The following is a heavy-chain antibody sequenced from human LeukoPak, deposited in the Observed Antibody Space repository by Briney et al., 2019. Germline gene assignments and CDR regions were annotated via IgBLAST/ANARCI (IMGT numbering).Heavy chain of an antibody. CDR2: INNNGDSP. D-gene: IGHD6-6*01. CDR3: ARDGGYSSACFDN. CDR1: GFTLNRFA. J-gene: IGHJ4*02. V-gene: IGHV3-64*01. Sequence: GGSLRLSCVASGFTLNRFAMHWVRQAPGKGLEYVSAINNNGDSPYYAKSVKGRFTISRDNSKNTVYVQMGSLTTEDMAVYYCARDGGYSSACFDNWGQGTLVTVSS.